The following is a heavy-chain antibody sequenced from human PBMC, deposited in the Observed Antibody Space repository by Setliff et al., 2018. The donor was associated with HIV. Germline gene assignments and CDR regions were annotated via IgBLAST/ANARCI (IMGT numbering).Heavy chain of an antibody. Sequence: LRLSCTVSGFTFSNYCMNWVRQAPGKGLEWVSYISSSSSTIYYADSVKGRFTISRDNAKNSLFLQMNSLRAEDTAVYYCMYGGRTATTHWGQGTLVTVSS. CDR2: ISSSSSTI. CDR3: MYGGRTATTH. D-gene: IGHD4-17*01. V-gene: IGHV3-48*01. J-gene: IGHJ4*02. CDR1: GFTFSNYC.